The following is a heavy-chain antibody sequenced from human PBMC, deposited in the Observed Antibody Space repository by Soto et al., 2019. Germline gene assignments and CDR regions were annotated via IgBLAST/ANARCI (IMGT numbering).Heavy chain of an antibody. D-gene: IGHD6-13*01. CDR2: ISYDGSNK. CDR1: GFTFSSYG. J-gene: IGHJ6*02. CDR3: ARSSSSSYGYYYGMDV. V-gene: IGHV3-30*03. Sequence: QVQLVESGGGVVQPGRSLRLSCAASGFTFSSYGMHWVRQAPGKGLEWVAVISYDGSNKYYADSVKGRFTISRDNSKNTLYLQMNSLRVEDTAVYYCARSSSSSYGYYYGMDVWGQGTTVTVSS.